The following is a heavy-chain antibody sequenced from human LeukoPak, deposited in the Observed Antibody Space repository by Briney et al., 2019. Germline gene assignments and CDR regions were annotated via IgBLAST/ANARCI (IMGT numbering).Heavy chain of an antibody. V-gene: IGHV1-2*02. CDR3: ARSTGRAREDS. Sequence: ASVKVSCKASGYTFRDYYIHWVRQAPGQGLEWMGWIKISTGVTHCAQKFEGRVTMTRDTSIDTAYMELSSLRSDDTAVYYCARSTGRAREDSWGQGALITVSS. D-gene: IGHD1-1*01. CDR2: IKISTGVT. CDR1: GYTFRDYY. J-gene: IGHJ4*02.